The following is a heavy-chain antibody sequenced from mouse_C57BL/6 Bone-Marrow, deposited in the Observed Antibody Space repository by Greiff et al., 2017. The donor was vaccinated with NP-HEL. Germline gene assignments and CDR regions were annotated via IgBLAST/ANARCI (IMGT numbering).Heavy chain of an antibody. CDR1: GFTFSDFY. Sequence: EVKLMESGGGLVQSGRSLRLSCATSGFTFSDFYMEWVRQAPGKGLEWIAASRNKANDYTTEYSASVKGRFIVSRDTSQSILYLQMNALRAEDTAIYYCARAIYYAMDYWGQGTSVTVSS. J-gene: IGHJ4*01. V-gene: IGHV7-1*01. CDR2: SRNKANDYTT. CDR3: ARAIYYAMDY.